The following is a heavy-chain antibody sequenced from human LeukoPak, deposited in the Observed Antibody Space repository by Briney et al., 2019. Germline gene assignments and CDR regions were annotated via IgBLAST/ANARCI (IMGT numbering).Heavy chain of an antibody. Sequence: GXXNPNSGGTNYAQKFQGRVTMTRDTSISTAYMELSRLRSDDTAVYYCARGGVLGYCSSTSCRNWFDPWGQGTLVTVSS. CDR2: XNPNSGGT. V-gene: IGHV1-2*02. CDR3: ARGGVLGYCSSTSCRNWFDP. J-gene: IGHJ5*02. D-gene: IGHD2-2*01.